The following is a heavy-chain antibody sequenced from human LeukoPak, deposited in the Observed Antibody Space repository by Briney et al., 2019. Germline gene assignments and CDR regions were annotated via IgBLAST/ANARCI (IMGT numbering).Heavy chain of an antibody. CDR2: INHSGST. D-gene: IGHD3-9*01. CDR3: ARVKGGRYFDWLLYGSYFDY. J-gene: IGHJ4*02. Sequence: SETLSLTCAVYGGSFSGYYWSWIRQPPGKGLEWIGEINHSGSTNYNPSLKSRVTISVDTSKNQFSLKLSSVTAADTAVYYCARVKGGRYFDWLLYGSYFDYWGQGTLVTVSS. V-gene: IGHV4-34*01. CDR1: GGSFSGYY.